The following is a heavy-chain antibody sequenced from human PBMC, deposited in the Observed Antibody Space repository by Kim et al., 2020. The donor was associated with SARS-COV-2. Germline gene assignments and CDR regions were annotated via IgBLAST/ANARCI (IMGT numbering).Heavy chain of an antibody. J-gene: IGHJ2*01. Sequence: GGSLRLSCAASGFTFSSYSMNWVRQAPGKGLEWVSSISSSSSYIYYADSVKGRFTISRDNAKNSLYLQMNSLRAEDTAVYYCAREARGPFYWYFDLWGRGTLVTVSS. V-gene: IGHV3-21*01. CDR3: AREARGPFYWYFDL. CDR2: ISSSSSYI. CDR1: GFTFSSYS.